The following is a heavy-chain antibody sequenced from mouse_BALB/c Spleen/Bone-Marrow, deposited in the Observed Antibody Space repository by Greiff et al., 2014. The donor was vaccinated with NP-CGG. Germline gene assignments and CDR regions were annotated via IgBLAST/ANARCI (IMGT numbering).Heavy chain of an antibody. CDR1: GYSITSGYY. Sequence: DVQLVESGPGLVKPSQSLSLTCSVTGYSITSGYYWNWIRQFPGNKLEWMGYISYDGSNNYNPSLKNRISITRDTSKNQFFLKLNSVTTEGTATYYCARGYDYDYAMDYWGQGTSVTVSS. J-gene: IGHJ4*01. CDR3: ARGYDYDYAMDY. V-gene: IGHV3-6*02. CDR2: ISYDGSN. D-gene: IGHD2-4*01.